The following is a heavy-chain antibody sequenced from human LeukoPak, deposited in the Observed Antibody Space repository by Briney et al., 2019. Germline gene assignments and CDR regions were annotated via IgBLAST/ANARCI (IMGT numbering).Heavy chain of an antibody. CDR1: GFTFSSYE. J-gene: IGHJ5*02. CDR2: ISSSGSTI. CDR3: ARSRRSVRRTLWFDP. V-gene: IGHV3-48*03. D-gene: IGHD3-10*01. Sequence: GGSLRLSCAASGFTFSSYEMNWVRQAPGKGLEWVSYISSSGSTIYYADSVKGRFTISRDNAKNSLYLQMNSLRAEDTAVYYCARSRRSVRRTLWFDPWGQGTLVTVSS.